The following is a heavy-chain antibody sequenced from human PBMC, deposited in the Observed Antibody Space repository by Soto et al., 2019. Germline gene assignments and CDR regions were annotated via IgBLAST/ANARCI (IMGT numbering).Heavy chain of an antibody. V-gene: IGHV1-8*01. J-gene: IGHJ6*02. CDR1: GYTFTSYD. Sequence: EASVKVSCKASGYTFTSYDINWVRQATGQGLEWMGWMNPNSGNTGYAQKFQGRVTMTRNTSISTAYMELSSLRSEDTAVYYCARVRGLIAAAGTAYYYYGMDVWGQGTTVTVSS. D-gene: IGHD6-13*01. CDR2: MNPNSGNT. CDR3: ARVRGLIAAAGTAYYYYGMDV.